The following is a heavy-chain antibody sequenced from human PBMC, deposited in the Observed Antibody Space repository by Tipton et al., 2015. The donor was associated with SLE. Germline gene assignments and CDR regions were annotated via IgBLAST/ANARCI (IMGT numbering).Heavy chain of an antibody. V-gene: IGHV5-10-1*01. J-gene: IGHJ2*01. Sequence: QSGPEVKKPGESLRISCKGSGYSFTSYWISWVRQMPGKGLEWMGRIDPSDSYTNYSPSFQGHVTISADKSISTAYLQWSSLKASDTAMYYCARHGSGGSGLPYWYFDLWGRGTLVTVSS. CDR3: ARHGSGGSGLPYWYFDL. CDR2: IDPSDSYT. CDR1: GYSFTSYW. D-gene: IGHD6-19*01.